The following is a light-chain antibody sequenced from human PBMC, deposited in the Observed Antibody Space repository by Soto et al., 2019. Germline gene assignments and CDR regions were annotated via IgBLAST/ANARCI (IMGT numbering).Light chain of an antibody. V-gene: IGLV2-8*01. Sequence: QSVLTQPASVSGSPGQSITISCTGTSSDVGGYNYVSWYQQHPGKAPKLMIYEVNKRPSGVPNRFSGSKSGNTASLTVSGLQAEDEADYYCSSYAGSNKVFGTGTKVTVL. J-gene: IGLJ1*01. CDR3: SSYAGSNKV. CDR2: EVN. CDR1: SSDVGGYNY.